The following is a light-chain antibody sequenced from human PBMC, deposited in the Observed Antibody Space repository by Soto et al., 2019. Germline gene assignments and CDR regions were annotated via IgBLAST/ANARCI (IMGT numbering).Light chain of an antibody. CDR1: QGISGR. CDR3: QHYSLYSPWT. J-gene: IGKJ1*01. V-gene: IGKV1-5*01. Sequence: EIQLTQSPSTVSGSIGEPVPITGVASQGISGRLAWYQQRPGQAPQLLIYDASTVQSGVPSRFSGSGSGTEFTLTISSLQPDDSATSYCQHYSLYSPWTVGPGTQVEIK. CDR2: DAS.